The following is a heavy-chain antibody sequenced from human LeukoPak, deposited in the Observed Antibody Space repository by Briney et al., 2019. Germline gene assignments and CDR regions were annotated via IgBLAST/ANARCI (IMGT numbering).Heavy chain of an antibody. CDR3: ARHNDVPAAIFGAFDI. J-gene: IGHJ3*02. V-gene: IGHV1-69*06. Sequence: SVKVSCKASGGTFSSYAISWVRQAPGQGLEWMGGIIPIFGTANYAQKFQGRVTTTADKSTSTAYMELSSLRSEDTAVYYCARHNDVPAAIFGAFDIWGQGTMVTVSS. CDR2: IIPIFGTA. CDR1: GGTFSSYA. D-gene: IGHD2-2*02.